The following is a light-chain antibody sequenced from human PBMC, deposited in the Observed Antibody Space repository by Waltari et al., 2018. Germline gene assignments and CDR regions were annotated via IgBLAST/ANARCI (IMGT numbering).Light chain of an antibody. Sequence: DIQMTQSPSSLSASVGDKVTITCRASQGISSWLAWYQQKPGKAPKLLFYAASSLQSGVPSRFSGSGSGTYYTLTISSLQPEDFASYYCQQGYNTPFTVGPGTKLDIK. CDR2: AAS. CDR1: QGISSW. CDR3: QQGYNTPFT. V-gene: IGKV1-12*01. J-gene: IGKJ3*01.